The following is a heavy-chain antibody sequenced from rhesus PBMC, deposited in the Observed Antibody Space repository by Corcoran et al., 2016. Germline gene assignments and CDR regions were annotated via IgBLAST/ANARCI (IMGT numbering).Heavy chain of an antibody. CDR2: ITYSGST. D-gene: IGHD4-23*01. CDR1: GYSIISGHS. Sequence: QVQLQESGPGLVKPSATLSLTCAFSGYSIISGHSWSWIRHPPGKGLEWIGYITYSGSTSYNPSLKSRVTISRDTSKNQFSLKLSSVTAADTAVYYCARSYSNDFDYWGQGVLVTVSS. V-gene: IGHV4-122*02. CDR3: ARSYSNDFDY. J-gene: IGHJ4*01.